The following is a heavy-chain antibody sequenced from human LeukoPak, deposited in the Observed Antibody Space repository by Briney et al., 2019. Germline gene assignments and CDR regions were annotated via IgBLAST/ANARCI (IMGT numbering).Heavy chain of an antibody. D-gene: IGHD5-18*01. CDR2: ISSSSSYI. V-gene: IGHV3-21*01. CDR1: GFTFSSYS. Sequence: GGSLRLSCAASGFTFSSYSMNWVRQAPGKGLEWVSSISSSSSYIYYADSVKGRFTISRDNAKNSLYLQMNSLRAEDTAVYYCARSVDTAMVTHFDYWGQRTLVTVSS. CDR3: ARSVDTAMVTHFDY. J-gene: IGHJ4*02.